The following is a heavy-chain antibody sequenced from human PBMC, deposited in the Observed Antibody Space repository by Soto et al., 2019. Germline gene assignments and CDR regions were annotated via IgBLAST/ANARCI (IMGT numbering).Heavy chain of an antibody. CDR1: GGSIKSHY. V-gene: IGHV4-59*08. Sequence: QVLLQESGPGLVKPSETLSLTCTVSGGSIKSHYWSWIRQPPGRGLEWIGYIYYSTSGSTNYNPPLKSRLTITVDTSKKHFSLKLSSVTAADTAVYYCAGQDIVAGGYSWFDPWGQGTLVTVSS. CDR2: IYYSTSGST. D-gene: IGHD5-12*01. CDR3: AGQDIVAGGYSWFDP. J-gene: IGHJ5*02.